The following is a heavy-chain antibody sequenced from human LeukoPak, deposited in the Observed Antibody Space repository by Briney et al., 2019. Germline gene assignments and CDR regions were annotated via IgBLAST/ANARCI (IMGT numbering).Heavy chain of an antibody. CDR3: AGLSGYDPYYFDY. D-gene: IGHD5-12*01. CDR1: GYTFTGYY. J-gene: IGHJ4*02. CDR2: INPNSGGT. V-gene: IGHV1-2*02. Sequence: ASVKVPCKASGYTFTGYYMHWVRQAPGQGLEWMGWINPNSGGTNYAQKFQGRVTMTRDTSISTACMELSRLRSDDTAVYYCAGLSGYDPYYFDYWGQGTLVAVSS.